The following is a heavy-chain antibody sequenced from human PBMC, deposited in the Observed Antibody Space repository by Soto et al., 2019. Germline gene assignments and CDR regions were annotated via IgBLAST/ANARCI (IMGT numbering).Heavy chain of an antibody. Sequence: QVQLVQSGAEVKKPGASVKVSCKASGYTFTSYGISWVRQAPGQGLEWMGWISAYNGNTNYAQKLQGRVTMTTDTYTSKDYMELRSLRSDDTAVYYCARGNTMVRGVILYYFDYWGQGTLVTVSS. CDR2: ISAYNGNT. D-gene: IGHD3-10*01. CDR3: ARGNTMVRGVILYYFDY. J-gene: IGHJ4*02. CDR1: GYTFTSYG. V-gene: IGHV1-18*01.